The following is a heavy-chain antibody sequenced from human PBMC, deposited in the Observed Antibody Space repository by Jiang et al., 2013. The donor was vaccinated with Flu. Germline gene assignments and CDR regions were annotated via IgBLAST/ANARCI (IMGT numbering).Heavy chain of an antibody. D-gene: IGHD6-19*01. CDR2: YITEGAP. Sequence: STSTYYWGWSPPRPPREGAWSGLGVYITEGAPTYNPSLKSRVTISVDTSKNQFSLEVKSVTAADTAVYYCARDSNGWFFDFWGQGTLVTVSS. CDR3: ARDSNGWFFDF. J-gene: IGHJ4*02. V-gene: IGHV4-39*02. CDR1: STSTYY.